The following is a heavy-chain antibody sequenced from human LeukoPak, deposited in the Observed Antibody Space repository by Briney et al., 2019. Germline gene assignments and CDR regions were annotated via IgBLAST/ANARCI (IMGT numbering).Heavy chain of an antibody. J-gene: IGHJ6*03. V-gene: IGHV1-18*01. CDR3: ARSMVYAIPGYYYYYMDV. CDR2: ISAYNGNT. D-gene: IGHD2-8*01. Sequence: GASVKVSCKASGYTFTSYGISWVRQAPGQGLEWMGWISAYNGNTNYAQKLQGRVTMTTDTSTSTAYMELRSLRSDDTAVYYCARSMVYAIPGYYYYYMDVWGKGTTVTVSS. CDR1: GYTFTSYG.